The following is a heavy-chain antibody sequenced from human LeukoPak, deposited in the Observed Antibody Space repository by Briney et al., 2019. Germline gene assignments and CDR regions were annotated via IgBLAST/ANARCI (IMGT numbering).Heavy chain of an antibody. J-gene: IGHJ4*02. D-gene: IGHD6-19*01. V-gene: IGHV1-2*02. Sequence: GASVKVSCKASGYTFTDYNLHWVRQAPGEGVEWMGWINPKSGGTKFAQKHQGGVTMTADTSIDTVYLELSNLKSDDTAIYYCARSSSGWPLYFDCWGQGTPVTVSS. CDR2: INPKSGGT. CDR1: GYTFTDYN. CDR3: ARSSSGWPLYFDC.